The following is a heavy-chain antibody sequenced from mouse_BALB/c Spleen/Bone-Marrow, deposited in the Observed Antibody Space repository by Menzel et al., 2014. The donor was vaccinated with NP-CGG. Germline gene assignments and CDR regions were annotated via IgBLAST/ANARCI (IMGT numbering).Heavy chain of an antibody. Sequence: EVNVVESGGGLVKPGGSLKLSCAASGFTFSTYAMSWVRQTPEKRLEWVASIYSGGSTYYPDSVKGRFTISRDNARSILYLQMNSLRSEDTAMYYCARRYYGYWYFDVWGAGTTVTVSS. V-gene: IGHV5-6-5*01. CDR1: GFTFSTYA. D-gene: IGHD1-1*01. CDR3: ARRYYGYWYFDV. CDR2: IYSGGST. J-gene: IGHJ1*01.